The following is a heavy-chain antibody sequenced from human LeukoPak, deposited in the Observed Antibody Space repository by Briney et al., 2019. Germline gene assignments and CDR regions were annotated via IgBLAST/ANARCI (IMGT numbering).Heavy chain of an antibody. CDR1: GDSSSSVSFA. Sequence: SQTLSLTCGVSGDSSSSVSFAWSWIRQPPGKGREWIGYIYRSGTTHYNPSLKSRVTISADRSKNQFSLRLSSMTAADTAVYYCARANYYYDSSGYYYNYYFDSWGQGALVTVSS. V-gene: IGHV4-30-2*01. D-gene: IGHD3-22*01. J-gene: IGHJ4*02. CDR3: ARANYYYDSSGYYYNYYFDS. CDR2: IYRSGTT.